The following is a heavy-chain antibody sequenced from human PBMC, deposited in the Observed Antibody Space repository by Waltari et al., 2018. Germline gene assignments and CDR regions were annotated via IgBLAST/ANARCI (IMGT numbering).Heavy chain of an antibody. D-gene: IGHD3-16*01. V-gene: IGHV4-59*08. CDR1: GGAFLGYY. CDR3: ARHAGGVTTDFDF. Sequence: QVQLQQSGPGRVKPSETLPLTSTAAGGAFLGYYWSWIRQPPGKGLEWIGYIYYGGSTNYSPSLKSRVTISVDTSKNQFSLNLNSVTAADTAVYYCARHAGGVTTDFDFWGQGTLVTVSS. J-gene: IGHJ4*02. CDR2: IYYGGST.